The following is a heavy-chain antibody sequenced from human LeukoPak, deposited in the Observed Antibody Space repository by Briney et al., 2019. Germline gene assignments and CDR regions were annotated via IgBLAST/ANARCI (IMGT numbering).Heavy chain of an antibody. CDR3: ASLRVRKLDY. CDR1: GYTFTPYY. J-gene: IGHJ4*02. D-gene: IGHD1-14*01. CDR2: ISTNSGDT. Sequence: GASVTVSFKTSGYTFTPYYLYWVRQAPGLGREWMVWISTNSGDTKYADKFQGRVTMTRDKSISTAYMELSRLRSDDTAMYFCASLRVRKLDYWGQGTLVTVSS. V-gene: IGHV1-2*02.